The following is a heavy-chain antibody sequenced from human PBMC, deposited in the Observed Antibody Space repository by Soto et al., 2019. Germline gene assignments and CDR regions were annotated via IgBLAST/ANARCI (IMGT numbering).Heavy chain of an antibody. CDR3: AHGWGFWSGYYNYFDY. J-gene: IGHJ4*02. Sequence: ESGPTLVNPTQTLTLTCTFSGFSLSTSGVGVGWIRQPPGKALEWLALIYWNDDKRYSPSLKSRLTITKDTSKNQVVLTMTNMDPVDTATYYCAHGWGFWSGYYNYFDYWGQGTLVTVSS. D-gene: IGHD3-3*01. V-gene: IGHV2-5*01. CDR2: IYWNDDK. CDR1: GFSLSTSGVG.